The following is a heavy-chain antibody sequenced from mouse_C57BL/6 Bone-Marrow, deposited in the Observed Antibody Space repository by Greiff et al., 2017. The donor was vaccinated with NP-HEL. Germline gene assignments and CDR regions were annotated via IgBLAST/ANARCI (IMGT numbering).Heavy chain of an antibody. CDR1: GYTFTSYG. CDR3: ARATAVSRDYAMDY. V-gene: IGHV1-81*01. Sequence: VQLQQSGAELARPGASVKLSCKASGYTFTSYGISWVKQRTGQGLEWIGEIYPRSGNTYYNEKFKGKATLTADKSSSTAYLELRSLTSQDPAVSVCARATAVSRDYAMDYWGQGTSVTVSS. D-gene: IGHD1-1*01. J-gene: IGHJ4*01. CDR2: IYPRSGNT.